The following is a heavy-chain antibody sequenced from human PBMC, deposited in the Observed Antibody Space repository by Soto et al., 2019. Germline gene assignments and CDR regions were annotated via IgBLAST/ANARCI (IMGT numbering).Heavy chain of an antibody. Sequence: QVQLVQSGAEVKKPGASVKVSCKGSVYSFRSYDITWVMQAPGQGLEWMVWVHPETGSTGYAQRFQGRVSMKSDTPRNTTYMELSDLRVEDTAVYYCARALVPADWLDPWGQGTLVTVAS. J-gene: IGHJ5*02. D-gene: IGHD2-21*02. CDR1: VYSFRSYD. CDR3: ARALVPADWLDP. CDR2: VHPETGST. V-gene: IGHV1-8*02.